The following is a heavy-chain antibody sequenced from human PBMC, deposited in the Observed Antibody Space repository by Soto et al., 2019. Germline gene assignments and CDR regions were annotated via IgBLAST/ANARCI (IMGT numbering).Heavy chain of an antibody. J-gene: IGHJ6*02. Sequence: PGESLKISCKGSGYSFTSYWISWVRQMPGKGLEWMGRIDPSDSYTNYSPSFQGHVTISADKSISTAYLQWSSLKASDTAMYYCARPIAARPYYYYGMDVWGQGTTVTVSS. D-gene: IGHD6-6*01. CDR2: IDPSDSYT. CDR3: ARPIAARPYYYYGMDV. V-gene: IGHV5-10-1*01. CDR1: GYSFTSYW.